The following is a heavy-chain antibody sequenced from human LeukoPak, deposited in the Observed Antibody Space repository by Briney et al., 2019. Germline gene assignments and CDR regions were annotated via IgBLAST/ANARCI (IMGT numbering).Heavy chain of an antibody. CDR2: INNDGSSA. V-gene: IGHV3-74*01. J-gene: IGHJ6*02. D-gene: IGHD1-1*01. CDR3: ARWGTGHGMDV. Sequence: PGGSLRLSCAASGFTFNNYWIHWVRQVPGKGLVWVSRINNDGSSASYVDSVKGRFTISRDNAKNTLFLQMNSLRAEDTAVYYCARWGTGHGMDVWGQGTTVIVSS. CDR1: GFTFNNYW.